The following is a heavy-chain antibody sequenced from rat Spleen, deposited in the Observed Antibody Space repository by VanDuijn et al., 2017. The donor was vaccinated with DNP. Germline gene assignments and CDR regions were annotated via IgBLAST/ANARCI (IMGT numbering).Heavy chain of an antibody. V-gene: IGHV5-19*01. D-gene: IGHD3-7*01. Sequence: EVQLVESGGGLVQPGRSLKLSCAASGFTFNNYDMAWVRQAPTKGLEWVASISPSGGSTYYRDSVKGRFTISRDNAKSTLYLQMDSLRSEDTATYYCATHRSVFHYWGQGVMVTVSS. J-gene: IGHJ2*01. CDR2: ISPSGGST. CDR1: GFTFNNYD. CDR3: ATHRSVFHY.